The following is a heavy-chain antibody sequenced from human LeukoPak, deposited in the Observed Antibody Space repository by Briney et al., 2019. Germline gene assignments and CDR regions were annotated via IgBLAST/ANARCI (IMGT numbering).Heavy chain of an antibody. J-gene: IGHJ6*03. CDR3: ARGTVVVTAIPGYYYMDV. CDR1: GGTFSSYA. Sequence: GASVKVSCKASGGTFSSYAISWVRQAPGQGLEWMGGIIPIFGTANYAQKFQGRVTITADESTSTAYMELSSLRSEDTAVYYCARGTVVVTAIPGYYYMDVWGKGTTVTISS. CDR2: IIPIFGTA. V-gene: IGHV1-69*13. D-gene: IGHD2-21*02.